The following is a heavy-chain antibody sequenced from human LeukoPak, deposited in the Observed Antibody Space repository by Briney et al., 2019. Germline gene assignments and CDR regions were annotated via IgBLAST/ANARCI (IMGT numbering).Heavy chain of an antibody. V-gene: IGHV3-23*01. D-gene: IGHD6-13*01. CDR1: GFTFSSYA. J-gene: IGHJ4*02. Sequence: EPGGSLRLSCVASGFTFSSYAMSWVRQAPGKGLEWVSAISGSGGSTYYADSVKGRFTISRDNSKNTLYLQMNSLRAEDTAVYYCAKDRGSSSWSANFDYWGQGTLVTVSS. CDR3: AKDRGSSSWSANFDY. CDR2: ISGSGGST.